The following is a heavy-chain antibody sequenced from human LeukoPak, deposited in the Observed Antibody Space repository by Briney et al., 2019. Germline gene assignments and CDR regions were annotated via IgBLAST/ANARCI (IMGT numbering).Heavy chain of an antibody. V-gene: IGHV3-7*01. CDR1: GFTFSSHW. CDR2: IKQDGSEK. D-gene: IGHD3-10*01. J-gene: IGHJ6*03. CDR3: ARAYRESDYGSGSYFRPRYYYYMDV. Sequence: GGSLRLSCAASGFTFSSHWMSWVRQAPGKGLEWVANIKQDGSEKFYVDSVKGRFTISRDNAKNSLYLQMDSLRAEDTAVYYCARAYRESDYGSGSYFRPRYYYYMDVWGKGTTVTVSS.